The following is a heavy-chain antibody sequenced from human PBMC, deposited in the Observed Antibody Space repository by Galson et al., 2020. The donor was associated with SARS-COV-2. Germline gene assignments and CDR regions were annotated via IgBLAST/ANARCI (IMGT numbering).Heavy chain of an antibody. CDR3: ATENCSGGSCYPPAPYYYYYYGMDV. D-gene: IGHD2-15*01. CDR1: GYTFTSYG. CDR2: ISAYNGNT. J-gene: IGHJ6*02. V-gene: IGHV1-18*04. Sequence: ASVKVSCKASGYTFTSYGISWVRQAPGQGLEWMGWISAYNGNTNYAQKLQGRVTMTTDTSTSTAYMELRSLKSDDTAVYYCATENCSGGSCYPPAPYYYYYYGMDVWGQGTTVTVSS.